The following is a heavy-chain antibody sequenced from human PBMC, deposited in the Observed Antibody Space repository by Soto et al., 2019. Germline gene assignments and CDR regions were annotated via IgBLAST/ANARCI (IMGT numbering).Heavy chain of an antibody. Sequence: KASETLSLTCTVSGGSISSGDYYWSWIRQPPGKGLEWIGYIYYSGSTYYNPSLKSRVTISVDTSKNQFSLKLSSVTAADTAVYYCARDEYGGNSGFPLYYGMDVWGQGTTVTVSS. D-gene: IGHD4-17*01. V-gene: IGHV4-30-4*01. CDR1: GGSISSGDYY. J-gene: IGHJ6*02. CDR3: ARDEYGGNSGFPLYYGMDV. CDR2: IYYSGST.